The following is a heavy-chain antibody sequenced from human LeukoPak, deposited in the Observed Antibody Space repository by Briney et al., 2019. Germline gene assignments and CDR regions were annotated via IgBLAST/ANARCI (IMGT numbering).Heavy chain of an antibody. Sequence: PSETLSLTCTVSGGSISSYYWSWIRQPPGKGLEWIGYIYYSGSTNYNPSLKSRVTISVDTSKNQFSLKLSSVTAADTAVYYCARGRIQLWFRRRYYFDYWGQGTLVTVSS. V-gene: IGHV4-59*01. CDR1: GGSISSYY. J-gene: IGHJ4*02. CDR3: ARGRIQLWFRRRYYFDY. CDR2: IYYSGST. D-gene: IGHD5-18*01.